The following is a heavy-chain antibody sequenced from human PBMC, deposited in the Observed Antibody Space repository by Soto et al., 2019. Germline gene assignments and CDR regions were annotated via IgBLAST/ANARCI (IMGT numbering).Heavy chain of an antibody. D-gene: IGHD3-3*01. V-gene: IGHV5-10-1*01. Sequence: GESLKISCKGSGYSFTSYWISWVRQMPGKGLEWMGRIDPSDSYTNYSPSFQGHVTISADKSISTAYLQWSSLKAPDTAMYYCARMIYYDFWSGYPYYYGMDVWGQGTTVTVSS. CDR2: IDPSDSYT. J-gene: IGHJ6*02. CDR3: ARMIYYDFWSGYPYYYGMDV. CDR1: GYSFTSYW.